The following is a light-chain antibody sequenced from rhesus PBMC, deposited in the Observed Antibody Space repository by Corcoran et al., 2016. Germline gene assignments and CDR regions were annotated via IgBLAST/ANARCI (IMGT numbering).Light chain of an antibody. Sequence: DIQVTQSPSSLSASVGDRVTITCQASQDITNNLAWYPLTTGKVPTLMSFAASTLQRGGPYRFSGSGSGTDFTLTINSLQPEDFATYYCQPGSGITFGGGTKVEIK. CDR3: QPGSGIT. V-gene: IGKV1S17*01. CDR1: QDITNN. J-gene: IGKJ4*01. CDR2: AAS.